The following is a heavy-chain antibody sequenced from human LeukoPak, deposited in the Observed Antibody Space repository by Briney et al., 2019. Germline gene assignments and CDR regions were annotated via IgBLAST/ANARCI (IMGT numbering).Heavy chain of an antibody. D-gene: IGHD3-3*01. V-gene: IGHV1-3*01. CDR2: INAGNGNT. CDR1: RYTFTSYA. J-gene: IGHJ4*02. CDR3: ARELGGSLEDY. Sequence: GASVKVSCKASRYTFTSYAMRWVRQAPGQRLEWMGWINAGNGNTKYSQKFQGRVTITRDTSASTAYMELSSLRSEDTAVYYCARELGGSLEDYWGQGTLVTVSS.